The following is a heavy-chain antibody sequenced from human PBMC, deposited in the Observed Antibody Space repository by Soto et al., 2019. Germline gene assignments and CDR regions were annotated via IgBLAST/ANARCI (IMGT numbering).Heavy chain of an antibody. J-gene: IGHJ5*02. CDR1: GGSISSGGYY. CDR3: AREGCSSTSCYHWFDT. V-gene: IGHV4-31*03. D-gene: IGHD2-2*01. Sequence: SETLSLTCTVSGGSISSGGYYWSWIRQHPGKGLEWIGYIYYSGSTYYNPSLKSRVTISVDTSKNQLSLKLGSVTAADTAVYYCAREGCSSTSCYHWFDTCAQGTLVTSPQ. CDR2: IYYSGST.